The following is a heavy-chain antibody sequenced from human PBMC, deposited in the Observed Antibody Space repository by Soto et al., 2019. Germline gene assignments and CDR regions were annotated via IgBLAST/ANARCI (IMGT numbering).Heavy chain of an antibody. J-gene: IGHJ6*02. Sequence: EVQLVESGGGLVQPGGSLRLSCAASGFTFSTDWMHWVRQVPGKGLVWVSRINSDGSSTTYADSVKGRFTISRDNAKNTMYLQMNSLRAGDTAVYYCATSDSAYDYYGMDVWRQGTTVTVSS. D-gene: IGHD4-4*01. CDR2: INSDGSST. CDR1: GFTFSTDW. V-gene: IGHV3-74*01. CDR3: ATSDSAYDYYGMDV.